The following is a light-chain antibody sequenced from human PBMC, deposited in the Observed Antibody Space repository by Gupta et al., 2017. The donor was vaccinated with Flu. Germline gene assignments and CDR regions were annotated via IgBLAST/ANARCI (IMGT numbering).Light chain of an antibody. Sequence: TISCTGTSSDVGGYNYVSWYQQHPGKAPKLMIYDVSNRPSGVSNRFSGSKSGNTASLTISGLQAEDEADYYCSSYTSSSTLAVFGGGTKLTVL. CDR1: SSDVGGYNY. CDR2: DVS. V-gene: IGLV2-14*04. CDR3: SSYTSSSTLAV. J-gene: IGLJ3*02.